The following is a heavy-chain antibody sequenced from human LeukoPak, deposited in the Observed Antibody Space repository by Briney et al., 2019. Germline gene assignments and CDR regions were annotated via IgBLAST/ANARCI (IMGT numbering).Heavy chain of an antibody. V-gene: IGHV4-59*08. D-gene: IGHD4-23*01. CDR3: ARNYGGHFDY. CDR2: IYYSGST. CDR1: GGSLTYYY. J-gene: IGHJ4*02. Sequence: PSETLSLTCTVSGGSLTYYYWTWIRQSPGRRPEWIGYIYYSGSTNYNPSLKSRVTISVDTSKNQFSLKLSSVTAADTAVYYCARNYGGHFDYWGQGTLVTVSS.